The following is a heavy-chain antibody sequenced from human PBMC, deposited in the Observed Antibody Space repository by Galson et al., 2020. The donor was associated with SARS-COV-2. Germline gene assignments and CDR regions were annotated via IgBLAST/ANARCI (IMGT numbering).Heavy chain of an antibody. CDR3: ARIDSSGCRGNY. J-gene: IGHJ4*02. CDR1: GFSLTTSGMC. CDR2: IDWDDDE. D-gene: IGHD6-19*01. V-gene: IGHV2-70*11. Sequence: ESGPTLVKPTQTLTLTCTFSGFSLTTSGMCVGWIRKPPGKALEWLARIDWDDDEYYSASLKTRLTISKDTSKNQVVLTMTNMDPVDTATYYCARIDSSGCRGNYWGQGTLVTVSS.